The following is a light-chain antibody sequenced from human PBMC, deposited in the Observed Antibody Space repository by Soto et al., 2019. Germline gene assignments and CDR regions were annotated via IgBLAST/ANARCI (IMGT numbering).Light chain of an antibody. Sequence: QSVLTQPASVSGSPGQSITISCTGTSSDVGGYNYVSWYQQHPGKAPKLMIYDVSNRPSGVSNRFSDSKSGNTASLTISGLQAEDEADYYCSSYTSSSTLLYVVGTGTKLTVL. CDR1: SSDVGGYNY. J-gene: IGLJ1*01. V-gene: IGLV2-14*01. CDR2: DVS. CDR3: SSYTSSSTLLYV.